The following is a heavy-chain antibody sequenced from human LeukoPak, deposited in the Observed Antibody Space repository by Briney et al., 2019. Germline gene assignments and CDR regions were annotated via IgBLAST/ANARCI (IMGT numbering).Heavy chain of an antibody. Sequence: SETLSLTCAVYGGSFSGYYWSWIRQPPGKGLEWIGEINHSGSTNYNPSLKSRVTISVDTSKNQFSLKLSSVTAADTAVYYCARNWNYYYYMDVWGKGTTVTVSS. J-gene: IGHJ6*03. CDR3: ARNWNYYYYMDV. V-gene: IGHV4-34*01. CDR2: INHSGST. D-gene: IGHD1-1*01. CDR1: GGSFSGYY.